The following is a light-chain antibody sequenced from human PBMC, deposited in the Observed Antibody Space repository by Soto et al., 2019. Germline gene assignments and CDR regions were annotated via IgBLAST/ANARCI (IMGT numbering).Light chain of an antibody. Sequence: QSVLTQPASVSGSPGQSITISCTGTSSDVGGYNYVSWYQQHPGKAPKLMIYDVSNRPSGVSTRFSVSKSGNTASLTISGLQAEDEADYYCSSYTSSSTLDVVFGGGTKLTVL. J-gene: IGLJ2*01. CDR2: DVS. CDR3: SSYTSSSTLDVV. CDR1: SSDVGGYNY. V-gene: IGLV2-14*01.